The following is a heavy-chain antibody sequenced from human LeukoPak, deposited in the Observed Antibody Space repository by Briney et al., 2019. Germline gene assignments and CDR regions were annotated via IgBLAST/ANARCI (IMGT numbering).Heavy chain of an antibody. J-gene: IGHJ5*02. Sequence: ETLSLTCTVSGVSISSYYWSWIRPPPGEGLECIGYIYYSGSTNYTPSLKSRVTISVDTSKNKFSLKLSSVTAADTAVYYCARGGYYGAGNDFRFDPWGQGTLVTVSS. D-gene: IGHD3-10*01. CDR1: GVSISSYY. V-gene: IGHV4-59*01. CDR3: ARGGYYGAGNDFRFDP. CDR2: IYYSGST.